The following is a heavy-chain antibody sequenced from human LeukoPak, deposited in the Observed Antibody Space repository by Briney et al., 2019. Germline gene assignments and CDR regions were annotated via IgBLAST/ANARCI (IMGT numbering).Heavy chain of an antibody. V-gene: IGHV3-53*01. D-gene: IGHD6-25*01. CDR2: IKSAGAT. J-gene: IGHJ4*02. CDR3: AKDSGHTPFEN. CDR1: GFTVSTNY. Sequence: PGGSLRLSCAVSGFTVSTNYMSWVRLAPGKGLEWVSTIKSAGATHYSDSVKGRFTISRDSSNNVLFLQMNSLRVDDTAVYYCAKDSGHTPFENWGEGTLVTVSS.